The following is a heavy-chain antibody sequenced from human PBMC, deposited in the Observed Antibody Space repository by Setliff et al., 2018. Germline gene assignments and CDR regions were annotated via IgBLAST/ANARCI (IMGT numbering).Heavy chain of an antibody. D-gene: IGHD1-1*01. Sequence: SETLSLTCTVPGVSVASHYWSWIRQAPGTGLEWIAYVHDNGETNQNPSLKSRVTISVDTSKNQFSLKMTSVTAADTAIYYCARGSTGIYDPWGQGILVTVSS. CDR2: VHDNGET. CDR1: GVSVASHY. CDR3: ARGSTGIYDP. J-gene: IGHJ5*02. V-gene: IGHV4-59*02.